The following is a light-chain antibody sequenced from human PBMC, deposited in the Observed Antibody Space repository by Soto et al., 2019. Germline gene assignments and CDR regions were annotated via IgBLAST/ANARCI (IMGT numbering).Light chain of an antibody. CDR3: MQTLRTPRT. J-gene: IGKJ4*01. CDR2: LGS. CDR1: QNLLYSNGYIY. V-gene: IGKV2-28*01. Sequence: DVVMTQSPLSLPVTPGESASISCTSSQNLLYSNGYIYLDWYLKKPGQSPQLLIYLGSNRASGVHDTXSGSGSGTEFTLTISRVEAEDVGVYYCMQTLRTPRTFGGGTKVELK.